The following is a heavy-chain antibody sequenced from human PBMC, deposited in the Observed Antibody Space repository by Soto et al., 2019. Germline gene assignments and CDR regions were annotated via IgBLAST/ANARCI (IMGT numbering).Heavy chain of an antibody. Sequence: SLRLSCVDSGFTFDHFAMHWVRQAPGRGLEWVSGITRNGDSKVYVDSVKGRFSISRDNAKDSLYLEMNTLRAEDTAFYYCVKDKGGTFYYGSGYFPYYFFDYWGQGALVTVSS. J-gene: IGHJ4*02. CDR3: VKDKGGTFYYGSGYFPYYFFDY. D-gene: IGHD3-10*01. V-gene: IGHV3-9*01. CDR2: ITRNGDSK. CDR1: GFTFDHFA.